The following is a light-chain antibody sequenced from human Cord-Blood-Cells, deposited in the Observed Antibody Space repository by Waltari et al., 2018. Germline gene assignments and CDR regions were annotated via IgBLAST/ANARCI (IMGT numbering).Light chain of an antibody. V-gene: IGKV1-27*01. CDR2: ASS. CDR3: QKYNSAPLT. J-gene: IGKJ4*01. CDR1: QCISNY. Sequence: DIQMTQSPSSLSASVGDRVTITCRESQCISNYLAWYQQKPGKVPKLLIYASSTLQSGGPSRFSGSGSGTDFTLTISSLQPEDVATYYCQKYNSAPLTYGGGTKVEIK.